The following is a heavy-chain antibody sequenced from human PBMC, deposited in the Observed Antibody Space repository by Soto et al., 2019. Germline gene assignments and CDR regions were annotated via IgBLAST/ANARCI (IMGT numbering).Heavy chain of an antibody. V-gene: IGHV3-23*01. CDR2: ISGSGGST. Sequence: GGSLRLSCAASGFTFSSYAMSWVRQAPGKGLEWVSAISGSGGSTYYADSVKGRFTISRDNSKNTLYLQMNSLRAEDTAVYYCAKGLRSTGGYIAAAGRVDVWGKGTTVTVSS. J-gene: IGHJ6*04. CDR3: AKGLRSTGGYIAAAGRVDV. D-gene: IGHD6-13*01. CDR1: GFTFSSYA.